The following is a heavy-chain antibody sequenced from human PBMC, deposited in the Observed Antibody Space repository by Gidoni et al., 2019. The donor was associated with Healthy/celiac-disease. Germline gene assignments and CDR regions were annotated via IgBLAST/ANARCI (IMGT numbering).Heavy chain of an antibody. CDR2: ISDYNGNT. CDR3: ARGHITMVRGELYFDY. J-gene: IGHJ4*02. Sequence: QVQLVQSGAEVKEPGASVKVSCKASACTFTSYGISWVRQAPGQGLEWMGWISDYNGNTNYAQKLQCRVTMTTDTSTSTAYMELRSRRSDYTAVYYCARGHITMVRGELYFDYWGQGTLVTVSS. V-gene: IGHV1-18*04. D-gene: IGHD3-10*01. CDR1: ACTFTSYG.